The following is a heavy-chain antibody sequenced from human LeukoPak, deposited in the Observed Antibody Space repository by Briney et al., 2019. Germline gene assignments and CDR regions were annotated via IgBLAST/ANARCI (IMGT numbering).Heavy chain of an antibody. J-gene: IGHJ4*02. D-gene: IGHD3-22*01. Sequence: ASVKVSCKASGYTFTGYYMHWVRQAPGQGLEWMGWINPNSGGTNYAQKFQGRVTMTRDTSISTAYMELSRLRSDDTAVYYCARLKVRQRYYYDSSGYTPFDYWGQGTLVTVSS. CDR1: GYTFTGYY. V-gene: IGHV1-2*02. CDR2: INPNSGGT. CDR3: ARLKVRQRYYYDSSGYTPFDY.